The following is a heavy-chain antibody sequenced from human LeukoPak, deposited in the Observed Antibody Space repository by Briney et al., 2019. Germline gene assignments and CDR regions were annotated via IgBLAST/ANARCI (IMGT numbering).Heavy chain of an antibody. CDR2: ISGSGGST. J-gene: IGHJ4*02. V-gene: IGHV3-23*01. CDR1: GFTFSSYA. D-gene: IGHD5-18*01. Sequence: GGSLRLSCAASGFTFSSYAMSWVRQAPGKGLEWVSAISGSGGSTYYADSVKGRFTISRDNSKNTLYLQMNSLRAEDTAVYYCAKYSYGFRTYWGPFDYWGQGTLVTVSS. CDR3: AKYSYGFRTYWGPFDY.